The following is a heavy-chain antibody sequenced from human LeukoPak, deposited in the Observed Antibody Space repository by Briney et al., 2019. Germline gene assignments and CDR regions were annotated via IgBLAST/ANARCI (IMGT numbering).Heavy chain of an antibody. V-gene: IGHV1-2*02. D-gene: IGHD6-13*01. CDR2: INPNSGGT. Sequence: ASVKVSRKASGYTFTGYYMHWVRQAPGQGLEWMGWINPNSGGTNYAQKFQGRVTMTRDTSISTAYMELSRLRSDDTAVYYCARPPDGSSSWYIFDYWGQGTLVTVSS. J-gene: IGHJ4*02. CDR1: GYTFTGYY. CDR3: ARPPDGSSSWYIFDY.